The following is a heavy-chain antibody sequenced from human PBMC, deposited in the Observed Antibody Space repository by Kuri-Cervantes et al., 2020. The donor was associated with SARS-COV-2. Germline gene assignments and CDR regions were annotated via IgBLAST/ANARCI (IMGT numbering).Heavy chain of an antibody. J-gene: IGHJ4*02. CDR1: GGSFSGYY. D-gene: IGHD4-17*01. CDR2: INHSGST. V-gene: IGHV4-34*01. Sequence: GSLRLSCAVYGGSFSGYYWSWIRQPPGKGLEWIGEINHSGSTNYNPSLKSRVTISVDKSKNQFSLKLSSVTAADTAVYYCARALNYGDYPGGVDYWGQGTLVTVSS. CDR3: ARALNYGDYPGGVDY.